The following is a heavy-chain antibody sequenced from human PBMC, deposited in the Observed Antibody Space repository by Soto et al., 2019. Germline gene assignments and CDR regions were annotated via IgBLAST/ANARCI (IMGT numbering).Heavy chain of an antibody. CDR2: IYYIGSS. CDR3: ARHSNEYRKSLDY. Sequence: ETLALTCTVSGGSVSGYYWSWIRQSPGKGLEWIAYIYYIGSSNSNPSLKSRVTISVDTSKNQFSLKLSSVTAADTAVYYCARHSNEYRKSLDYWGQGTLVTVS. CDR1: GGSVSGYY. D-gene: IGHD1-1*01. J-gene: IGHJ4*02. V-gene: IGHV4-59*08.